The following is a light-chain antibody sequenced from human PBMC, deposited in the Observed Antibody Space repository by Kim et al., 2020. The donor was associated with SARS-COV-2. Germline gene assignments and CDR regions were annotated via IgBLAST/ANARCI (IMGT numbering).Light chain of an antibody. Sequence: LSPGERAPLSCRASQSVSSYLAWYQQKPGQAPRLLIYDASNRATGIPARFSGSGSGTDFTLTISSLEPEDFAVYYCQQRSNWPRNTFGQGTKLEI. CDR3: QQRSNWPRNT. CDR1: QSVSSY. V-gene: IGKV3-11*01. CDR2: DAS. J-gene: IGKJ2*01.